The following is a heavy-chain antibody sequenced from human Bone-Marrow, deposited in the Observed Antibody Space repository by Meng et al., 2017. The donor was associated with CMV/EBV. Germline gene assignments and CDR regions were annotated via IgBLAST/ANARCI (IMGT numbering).Heavy chain of an antibody. CDR2: ISSSGSTI. J-gene: IGHJ3*02. CDR3: ARGDPVTDAFDI. V-gene: IGHV3-48*03. Sequence: GGSLRLSCAASGFIFSTYEMNWVRQAPGKGLEWVSYISSSGSTIYYADSVKGRFTISRDNAKNSLYLQMNSLRAEDTAVYYCARGDPVTDAFDIWGQGTMVTVSS. D-gene: IGHD3-10*01. CDR1: GFIFSTYE.